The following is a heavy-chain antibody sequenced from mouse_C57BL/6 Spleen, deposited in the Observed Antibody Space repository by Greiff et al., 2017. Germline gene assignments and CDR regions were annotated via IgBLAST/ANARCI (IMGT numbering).Heavy chain of an antibody. D-gene: IGHD2-5*01. CDR1: GFTFSDSG. V-gene: IGHV5-17*01. Sequence: EVQRVESGGGLVKPGGSLKLSCAASGFTFSDSGMHWVRQAPEKGLEWVAYISSGSSTIYYADTVKGRFTISRDNAKNTLVLQMTSLRSEDTAMYYCAGAYYSNYVLYYYAVDDWGQGTSVTVSS. CDR3: AGAYYSNYVLYYYAVDD. J-gene: IGHJ4*01. CDR2: ISSGSSTI.